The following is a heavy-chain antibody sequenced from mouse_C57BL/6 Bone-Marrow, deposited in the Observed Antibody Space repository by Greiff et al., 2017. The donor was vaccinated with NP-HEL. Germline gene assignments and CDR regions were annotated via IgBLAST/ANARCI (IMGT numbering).Heavy chain of an antibody. V-gene: IGHV5-6*02. CDR1: GFTFSSYG. CDR3: ARRRDYYAMDY. J-gene: IGHJ4*01. CDR2: ISSGGSYT. Sequence: EVKLMESGGDLVKPGGSLKLSCAASGFTFSSYGMSWVRQTPDKRLEWVATISSGGSYTYYPDSVKGRFTISQDNAKNTRYLQMSSLKSEDTAMYYCARRRDYYAMDYWGQGTSVTVSS.